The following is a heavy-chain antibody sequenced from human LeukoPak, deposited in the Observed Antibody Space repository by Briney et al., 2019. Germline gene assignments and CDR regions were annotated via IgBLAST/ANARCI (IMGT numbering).Heavy chain of an antibody. CDR1: GGSISGSTYY. CDR3: ARGARVAGHESWFDP. D-gene: IGHD6-19*01. J-gene: IGHJ5*02. CDR2: IYYSGSA. Sequence: SETLSLTCTVSGGSISGSTYYWGWIRQPPGKGLQWIGNIYYSGSAYYNPSLKSRATISVDRSKNQFSLKLKSVTAADTAVYYCARGARVAGHESWFDPWGQGTLVTVSS. V-gene: IGHV4-39*01.